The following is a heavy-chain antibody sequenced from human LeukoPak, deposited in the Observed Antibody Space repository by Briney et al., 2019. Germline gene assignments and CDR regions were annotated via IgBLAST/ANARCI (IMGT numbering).Heavy chain of an antibody. Sequence: GRSLRLSCAASGFTFSSYAMHWVRQAPGKGLEWVAVISYDGSNKYYADSVKGRFTISRDNSKNTLYLQMNSLRAEDTAVYSCARDPGDIVAPTGWFDPWGQGTLVTVSS. CDR3: ARDPGDIVAPTGWFDP. CDR1: GFTFSSYA. J-gene: IGHJ5*02. CDR2: ISYDGSNK. D-gene: IGHD2-15*01. V-gene: IGHV3-30*04.